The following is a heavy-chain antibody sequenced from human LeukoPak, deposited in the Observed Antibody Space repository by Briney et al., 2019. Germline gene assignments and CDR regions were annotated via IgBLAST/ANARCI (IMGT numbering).Heavy chain of an antibody. Sequence: GGSLRLSCAASGFTFSSYAMSWVRQAPGKGLEWVSALSGSGGSTYYADSVKGRFTISRDNSKNTLYLQMNSLRAEDTAVYYCAKGLVGATMSPLNYWGQGTLVTVSS. CDR1: GFTFSSYA. CDR2: LSGSGGST. J-gene: IGHJ4*02. D-gene: IGHD1-26*01. V-gene: IGHV3-23*01. CDR3: AKGLVGATMSPLNY.